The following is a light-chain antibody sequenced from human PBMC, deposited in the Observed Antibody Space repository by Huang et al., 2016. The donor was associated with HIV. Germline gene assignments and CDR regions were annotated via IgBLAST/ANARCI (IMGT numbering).Light chain of an antibody. V-gene: IGKV3-15*01. J-gene: IGKJ1*01. Sequence: EIVMTQSPATLSVSPGERATLTCRASQSGSNNLAWYQQNPGQAPRLLVYGASTRATGIPARFSGSRSGTEFTLTISSLQSEDFTVYYCQQYSKWPPWTFGQGTKVEIK. CDR1: QSGSNN. CDR3: QQYSKWPPWT. CDR2: GAS.